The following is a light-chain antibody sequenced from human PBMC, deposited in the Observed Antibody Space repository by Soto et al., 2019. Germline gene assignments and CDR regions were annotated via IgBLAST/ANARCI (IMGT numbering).Light chain of an antibody. CDR1: SSDVGGYNY. Sequence: QSLLTHPASLSGSPGQSITISCTGTSSDVGGYNYVSWYQQHPGKAPKLMIYEVSNRPSGVSNRFSGSKSGNTASLTISGLQAEDEADYYCSSYTSSSTKVFGTGTKSPS. V-gene: IGLV2-14*01. J-gene: IGLJ1*01. CDR3: SSYTSSSTKV. CDR2: EVS.